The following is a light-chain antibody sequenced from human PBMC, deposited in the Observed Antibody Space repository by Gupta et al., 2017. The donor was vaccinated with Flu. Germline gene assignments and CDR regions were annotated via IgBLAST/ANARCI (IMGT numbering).Light chain of an antibody. CDR2: EAT. J-gene: IGKJ2*01. CDR1: QEIEDD. V-gene: IGKV5-2*01. CDR3: LQHDNFPYA. Sequence: GYKVNISCKASQEIEDDMNGYKRKPGEAAIFIIQEATTLVPGIPPRFSGSWYGTDFTLTINNRESEDAAYYFCLQHDNFPYAFGQGTKLEIK.